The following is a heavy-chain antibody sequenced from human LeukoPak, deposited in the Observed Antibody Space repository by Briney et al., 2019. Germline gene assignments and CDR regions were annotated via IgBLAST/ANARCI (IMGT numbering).Heavy chain of an antibody. D-gene: IGHD3-22*01. Sequence: GGSLRLSCAASGFTFSDYYMTWIRQAPGKGLEWVSYISSSGSNIYYADSVKGRFTISRDNAKTSLYLQMNSLRAADTAVYYCARERYDAQFDYWGQGTLVTVSS. CDR3: ARERYDAQFDY. CDR2: ISSSGSNI. CDR1: GFTFSDYY. V-gene: IGHV3-11*04. J-gene: IGHJ4*02.